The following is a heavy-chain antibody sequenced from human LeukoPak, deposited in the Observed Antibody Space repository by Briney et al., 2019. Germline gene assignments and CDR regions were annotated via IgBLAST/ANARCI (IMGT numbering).Heavy chain of an antibody. CDR2: IRYDGSNK. D-gene: IGHD1-14*01. CDR1: GFTFSSYG. CDR3: ARVGPWVNPDYYYMDV. J-gene: IGHJ6*03. Sequence: PGGSLRLSCAASGFTFSSYGMHWVRQAPGKGLEWVAFIRYDGSNKYYADSVKGRFTISRDNAKNSLYLQMNSLRAEDTAVYYCARVGPWVNPDYYYMDVWGKGTTVTVSS. V-gene: IGHV3-30*02.